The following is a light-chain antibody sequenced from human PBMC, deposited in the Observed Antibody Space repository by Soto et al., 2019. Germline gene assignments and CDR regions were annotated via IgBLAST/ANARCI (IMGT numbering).Light chain of an antibody. V-gene: IGKV3-15*01. CDR2: DAS. Sequence: EIVLTQSPGTLSLSPGEGATLSCRASQSINSFLAWYQQRRGQAPRLLIYDASTRATGIPARFSGSGSGTEFTLTISSLQSEDFAVYYCQHYGRSPDLFTFGPGTKVDIK. CDR1: QSINSF. CDR3: QHYGRSPDLFT. J-gene: IGKJ3*01.